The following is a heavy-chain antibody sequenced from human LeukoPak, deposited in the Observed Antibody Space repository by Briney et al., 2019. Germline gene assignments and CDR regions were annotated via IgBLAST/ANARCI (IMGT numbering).Heavy chain of an antibody. CDR1: GFTFSSYP. V-gene: IGHV3-30*04. J-gene: IGHJ4*02. CDR2: IGYDGVNK. CDR3: ARDLLRGAPDYLDL. D-gene: IGHD3-10*01. Sequence: TGGSLRLSCTASGFTFSSYPFHWVRQAPGKGLQWVAVIGYDGVNKFYTDSVKGRFTISRDDSKSTLYLQMDSLRADDTAVYYCARDLLRGAPDYLDLWGQGTLVTVSS.